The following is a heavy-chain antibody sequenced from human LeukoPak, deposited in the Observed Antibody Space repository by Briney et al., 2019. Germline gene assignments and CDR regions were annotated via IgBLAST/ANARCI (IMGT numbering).Heavy chain of an antibody. CDR3: ASRAYGGVRGNSTYYYGMDV. V-gene: IGHV1-69*04. CDR1: GGTFSSYA. D-gene: IGHD4-23*01. Sequence: GASVKVSCKASGGTFSSYAISWVRQAPGQGLEWMGRIIPIFGIANSAQKFQGRVTITADKSTSTAYMELSSLRSEDTAVYYCASRAYGGVRGNSTYYYGMDVWGKGTTVTVSS. J-gene: IGHJ6*04. CDR2: IIPIFGIA.